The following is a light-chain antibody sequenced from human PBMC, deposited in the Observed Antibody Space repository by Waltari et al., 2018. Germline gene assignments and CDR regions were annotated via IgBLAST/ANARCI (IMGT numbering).Light chain of an antibody. V-gene: IGLV3-1*01. J-gene: IGLJ3*02. CDR3: LAWDSSTAWV. CDR1: KLGDKY. Sequence: SYELTQPPSVSVSTGQTASITCSGDKLGDKYASWYQQKPGQSPVLVIYQDTKRPSGSPERFSGSSSWNTATLTISGTQGMDEADYYCLAWDSSTAWVFGGGTKLTVL. CDR2: QDT.